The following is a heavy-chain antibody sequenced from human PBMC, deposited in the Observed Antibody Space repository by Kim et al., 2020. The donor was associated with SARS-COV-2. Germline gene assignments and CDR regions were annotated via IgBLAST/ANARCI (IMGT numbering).Heavy chain of an antibody. J-gene: IGHJ6*02. CDR1: GFTFSSYS. D-gene: IGHD3-3*01. CDR2: ISSSSYI. Sequence: GGSLRLSCAASGFTFSSYSMNWVRQAPGKGLEWVSSISSSSYIYYADSVKGRFTISRDNAKNSLYLQMNSLRAEDTAVYYCASVFGVVITWPYYGMDVWGQGTTITVSS. V-gene: IGHV3-21*01. CDR3: ASVFGVVITWPYYGMDV.